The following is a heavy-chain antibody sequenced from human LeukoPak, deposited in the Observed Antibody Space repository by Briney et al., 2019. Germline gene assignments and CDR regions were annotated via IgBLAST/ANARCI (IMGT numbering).Heavy chain of an antibody. CDR2: INPNHGGT. CDR1: GYSFTDYY. V-gene: IGHV1-2*02. Sequence: ASVKVSCKASGYSFTDYYINWVRQAPGQGLEWMGWINPNHGGTHYAQKFQGRVTMTRDTSITTAYMELNSLRAEDTAVYYCAKDMYYYGSGSYVYWGQGTLVTVSS. D-gene: IGHD3-10*01. J-gene: IGHJ4*02. CDR3: AKDMYYYGSGSYVY.